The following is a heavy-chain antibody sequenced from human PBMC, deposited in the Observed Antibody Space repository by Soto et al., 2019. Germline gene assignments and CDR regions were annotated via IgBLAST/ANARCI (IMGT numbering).Heavy chain of an antibody. Sequence: GSLRLSCAASGFTFSSYAMSWVRQAPGKGLEWISAISGSANNAYYADSVKGRFAVSRDNSTSTAYMDLSSLRSEDTAIYYCARDLRVSSGSGWYYPCVYWGQGTLVTVS. CDR3: ARDLRVSSGSGWYYPCVY. CDR1: GFTFSSYA. V-gene: IGHV3-23*01. CDR2: ISGSANNA. D-gene: IGHD6-19*01. J-gene: IGHJ4*02.